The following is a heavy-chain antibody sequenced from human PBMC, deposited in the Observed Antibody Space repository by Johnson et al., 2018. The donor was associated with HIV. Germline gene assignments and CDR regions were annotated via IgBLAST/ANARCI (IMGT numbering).Heavy chain of an antibody. Sequence: MQLVESGGGLVQPGGSLKLSCAASGFTFSGSAMHWVRQASGKGLEWVGRIRSKANSYATAYAASVKGRFTISRDDSKNTAYLQMNSLKTEDTAVYYCTSRGGFGAVDAFDIWGQGTRVTVSS. V-gene: IGHV3-73*01. D-gene: IGHD3-16*01. CDR2: IRSKANSYAT. J-gene: IGHJ3*02. CDR3: TSRGGFGAVDAFDI. CDR1: GFTFSGSA.